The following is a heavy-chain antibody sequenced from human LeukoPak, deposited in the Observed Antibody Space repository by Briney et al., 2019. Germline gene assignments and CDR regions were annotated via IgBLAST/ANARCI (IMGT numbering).Heavy chain of an antibody. CDR3: ARDLYYGSGSYHDFQH. J-gene: IGHJ1*01. D-gene: IGHD3-10*01. Sequence: PGGSLRLSCVASGVTFSSYGMHWVRQAPGKGLEWVAVIWCDGSNKYYADSVKGRFTISRDNSKNTLYLQMNSLRAEDTAVYYCARDLYYGSGSYHDFQHWGQGTLVTVSS. V-gene: IGHV3-33*01. CDR1: GVTFSSYG. CDR2: IWCDGSNK.